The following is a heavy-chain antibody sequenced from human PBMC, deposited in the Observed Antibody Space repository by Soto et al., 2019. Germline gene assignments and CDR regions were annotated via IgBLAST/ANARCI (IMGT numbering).Heavy chain of an antibody. D-gene: IGHD3-22*01. CDR3: ARGLWKYYYDSSGYYFDY. J-gene: IGHJ4*02. V-gene: IGHV3-30-3*01. CDR2: ISYDGSNK. CDR1: GFTFSSYA. Sequence: GGSLRLSCAASGFTFSSYAMHWVRQAPGKGLEWVAVISYDGSNKYYADSVKGRFTISRDNSKNTLYLQMNSLRAEDTAVYYCARGLWKYYYDSSGYYFDYWGQGTLVTVSS.